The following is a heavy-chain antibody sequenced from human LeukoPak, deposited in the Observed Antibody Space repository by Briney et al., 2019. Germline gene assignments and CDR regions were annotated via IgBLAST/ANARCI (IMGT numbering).Heavy chain of an antibody. CDR3: AKLHYGANSGGRYGMDV. V-gene: IGHV3-23*01. D-gene: IGHD4-23*01. Sequence: GGSLRLSCAASGFTVSSNYMTWVRQAPGKGLEWVSGISGSGGNTYYADSVKGRFTTSRDNSKNTLYLQMNSLRAEDTAVYYCAKLHYGANSGGRYGMDVWGQGTTVTVSS. J-gene: IGHJ6*02. CDR1: GFTVSSNY. CDR2: ISGSGGNT.